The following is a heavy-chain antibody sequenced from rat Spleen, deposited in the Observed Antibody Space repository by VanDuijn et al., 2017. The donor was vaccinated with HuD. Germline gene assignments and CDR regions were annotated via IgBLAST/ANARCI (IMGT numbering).Heavy chain of an antibody. D-gene: IGHD1-1*01. J-gene: IGHJ2*01. CDR1: GFSLTSYH. Sequence: QVQLKESGPGLVQPSQTLSLTCTVSGFSLTSYHVSWVRQPPGKSLVWMGTIWAGGGTNYNSAVQSRLSISRDTSKSQVFLTMNSLQTEDTAIYYCTRDRLKWFDYWGQGVMVTVSS. CDR3: TRDRLKWFDY. V-gene: IGHV2-15*01. CDR2: IWAGGGT.